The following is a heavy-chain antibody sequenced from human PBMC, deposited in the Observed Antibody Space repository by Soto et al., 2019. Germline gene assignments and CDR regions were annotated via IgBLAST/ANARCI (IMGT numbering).Heavy chain of an antibody. V-gene: IGHV3-7*01. J-gene: IGHJ4*02. CDR1: GFTFSTYW. CDR3: ARARIDY. Sequence: PVGSLRLSCAASGFTFSTYWMTWVRQAPGKGLEWVANINLDGSEKHYVDSVKGRFTISRDNAKNSLYLQMNRLRAEDTAVYYCARARIDYWGQGNLVTVSS. CDR2: INLDGSEK.